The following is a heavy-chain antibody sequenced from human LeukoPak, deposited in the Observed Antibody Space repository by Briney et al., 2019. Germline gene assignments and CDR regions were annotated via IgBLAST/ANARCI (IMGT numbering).Heavy chain of an antibody. V-gene: IGHV4-59*12. CDR1: GGSISSYY. CDR2: IYYSGST. J-gene: IGHJ3*02. Sequence: SETLSLTCTVSGGSISSYYWSWIRQPPGKGLEWIGYIYYSGSTNYHPSLTSRVTISVDTSKNQFSLKLSSVTAADTVVYYCARTWIGTPFLIWGEGTIVTVSS. D-gene: IGHD3-3*01. CDR3: ARTWIGTPFLI.